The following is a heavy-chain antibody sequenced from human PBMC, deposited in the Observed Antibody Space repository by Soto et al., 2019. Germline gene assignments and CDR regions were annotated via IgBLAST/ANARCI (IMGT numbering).Heavy chain of an antibody. D-gene: IGHD2-2*01. CDR1: GGTFSSYA. CDR3: ARGRDGLVPAGVPFDP. Sequence: QVQLVQSGAEVKKPGSSVKVSCKASGGTFSSYAISWVRQAPGQGLEWMGGIIPIFGTANYAQKFQGRVTITADESTSSAYMELSSLRSEDTAVYYCARGRDGLVPAGVPFDPWGQGTLVTVSS. V-gene: IGHV1-69*12. CDR2: IIPIFGTA. J-gene: IGHJ5*02.